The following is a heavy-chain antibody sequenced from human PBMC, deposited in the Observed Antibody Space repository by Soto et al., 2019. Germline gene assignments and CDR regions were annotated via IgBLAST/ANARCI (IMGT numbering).Heavy chain of an antibody. V-gene: IGHV5-51*01. J-gene: IGHJ3*01. CDR3: ASSIAVAGYAFDF. D-gene: IGHD6-19*01. CDR2: IYPGDSDT. Sequence: GESLKISCKGSGYSFTSYWIGWVRQMPGKGLEWMGIIYPGDSDTRYSPSFQGQVTISADKSISTAYLQWSSLKASDTAMYYCASSIAVAGYAFDFWGRGTMVTVSS. CDR1: GYSFTSYW.